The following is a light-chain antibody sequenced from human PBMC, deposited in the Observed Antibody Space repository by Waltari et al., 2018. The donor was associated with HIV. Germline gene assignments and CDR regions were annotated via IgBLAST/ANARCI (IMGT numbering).Light chain of an antibody. V-gene: IGKV4-1*01. CDR1: RNLLYRYNNKNY. Sequence: IVVTHSPDSLVVPRGGTATINCTSSRNLLYRYNNKNYLAWYRQKPGQPPKLLIYWASTREYGVPDRLSGSGSGTDFALTISNLQPEDVAVYYCQQYHSVPYTFGQGTRLEI. J-gene: IGKJ2*01. CDR2: WAS. CDR3: QQYHSVPYT.